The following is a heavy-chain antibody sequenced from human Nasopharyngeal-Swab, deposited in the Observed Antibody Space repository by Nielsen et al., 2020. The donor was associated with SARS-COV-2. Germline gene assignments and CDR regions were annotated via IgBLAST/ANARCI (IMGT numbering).Heavy chain of an antibody. V-gene: IGHV3-9*01. CDR2: LPCTSGTI. Sequence: SLKISCAASGFTFDDYAMRWVRQVPGKPLQRVSTLPCTSGTIDYADSVRGRFTISRDNAKNSLYLQMNSLRAEDTALYYCAKGLVIVGLHGAFEIWGQGTMVTVSS. CDR1: GFTFDDYA. J-gene: IGHJ3*02. CDR3: AKGLVIVGLHGAFEI. D-gene: IGHD3-22*01.